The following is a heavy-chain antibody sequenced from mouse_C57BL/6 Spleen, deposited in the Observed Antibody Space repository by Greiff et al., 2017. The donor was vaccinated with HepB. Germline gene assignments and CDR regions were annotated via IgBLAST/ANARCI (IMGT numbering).Heavy chain of an antibody. CDR1: GFTFSDYG. J-gene: IGHJ4*01. CDR3: ARRHSSGDVLYYYAMDY. V-gene: IGHV5-17*01. CDR2: ISSGSSTI. D-gene: IGHD3-1*01. Sequence: EVQGVESGGGLVKPGGSLKLSCAASGFTFSDYGMHWVRQAPEKGLEWVAYISSGSSTIYYADTVKGRFTISRDNAKNTLLLQMTSLRSEDTAMYYCARRHSSGDVLYYYAMDYWGQGTSVTVSS.